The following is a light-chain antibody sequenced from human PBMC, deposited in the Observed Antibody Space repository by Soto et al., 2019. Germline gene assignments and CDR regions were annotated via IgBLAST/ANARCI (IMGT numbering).Light chain of an antibody. J-gene: IGKJ1*01. CDR2: KAS. CDR1: QSISSW. CDR3: QQYNSYWT. Sequence: DIPMTQSPSTLSASVGDRVTITCRASQSISSWLAWYQQKPGKAPKLLIYKASSLESGVPSRFSGSGSGTEFTLTSSSLQPDDFASYYCQQYNSYWTFGQGTKVEIK. V-gene: IGKV1-5*03.